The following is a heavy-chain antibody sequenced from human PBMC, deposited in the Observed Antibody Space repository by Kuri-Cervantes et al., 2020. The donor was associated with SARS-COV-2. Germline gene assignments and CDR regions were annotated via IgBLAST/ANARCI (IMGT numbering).Heavy chain of an antibody. Sequence: ASVKVSCKASGYTFTGYYMHWVRQAPGQGLEWMGIVNPSGGGTSYAQKFQGRLTMTRDTSTSTVYMEPTNRRAEDTAVYYCARGRAYMDVWGKGTAVTVSS. J-gene: IGHJ6*03. CDR3: ARGRAYMDV. CDR1: GYTFTGYY. V-gene: IGHV1-46*01. CDR2: VNPSGGGT.